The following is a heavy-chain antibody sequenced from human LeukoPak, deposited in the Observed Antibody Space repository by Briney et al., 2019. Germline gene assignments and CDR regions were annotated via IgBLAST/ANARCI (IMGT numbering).Heavy chain of an antibody. CDR2: INPNSGGT. D-gene: IGHD6-19*01. CDR3: ARGGKQWLVKTYYYYGMDV. CDR1: GYTLTELS. V-gene: IGHV1-2*06. Sequence: ASVKVSCKVSGYTLTELSMHWVRQAPGQGLEWMGRINPNSGGTNYAQKFQGRVTMTRDTSISTAYMELSRLRSDDTAVYYCARGGKQWLVKTYYYYGMDVWGQGTTVTVSS. J-gene: IGHJ6*02.